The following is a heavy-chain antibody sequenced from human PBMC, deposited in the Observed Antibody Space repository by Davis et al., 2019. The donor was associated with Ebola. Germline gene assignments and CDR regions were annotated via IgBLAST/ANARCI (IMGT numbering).Heavy chain of an antibody. CDR2: LYRGGRT. Sequence: PGGSLRLSCAASGFTFSDYYMARVRQAPGKGLEWVSVLYRGGRTSYADSVRGRFTISRHHSNNTLYLQMNSLRPDDTAMYYCARSNPFVGMDIWGQGTTVIVSS. V-gene: IGHV3-53*04. CDR3: ARSNPFVGMDI. CDR1: GFTFSDYY. J-gene: IGHJ6*02.